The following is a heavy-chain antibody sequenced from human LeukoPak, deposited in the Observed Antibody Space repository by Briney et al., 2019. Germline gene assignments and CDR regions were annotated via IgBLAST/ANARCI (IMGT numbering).Heavy chain of an antibody. V-gene: IGHV3-23*01. Sequence: GGSLRLSCAASGFTFSSYAMNWVRQAPGKGLEWVSGISGSGGFTYYADSVKGRFTISRDNSKNTLYLQMNSLRAEGTAVYYCAQCSTTVTTQFDYWGQGTLVTVSS. CDR3: AQCSTTVTTQFDY. CDR1: GFTFSSYA. D-gene: IGHD4-17*01. CDR2: ISGSGGFT. J-gene: IGHJ4*02.